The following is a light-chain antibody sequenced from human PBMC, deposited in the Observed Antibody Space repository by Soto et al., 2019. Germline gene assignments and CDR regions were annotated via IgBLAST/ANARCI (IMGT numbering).Light chain of an antibody. V-gene: IGKV3-20*01. CDR1: QSVSSSY. CDR2: GAS. Sequence: EIVLTQSPGTLSLSPGERATLSCRASQSVSSSYLAWYQQKTGQAPRLLIYGASSRATGIPDRFSGSGSGTDFTFTISRLEPEDFAVYYCQQYRTFGQGTKVEIK. J-gene: IGKJ1*01. CDR3: QQYRT.